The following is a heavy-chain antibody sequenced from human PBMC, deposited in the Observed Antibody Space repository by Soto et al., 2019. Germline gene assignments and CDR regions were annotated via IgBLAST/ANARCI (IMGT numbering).Heavy chain of an antibody. CDR3: ARSSGYNEYYYYGMDV. CDR2: INPNGGST. CDR1: GYTFTSYY. V-gene: IGHV1-46*01. J-gene: IGHJ6*02. Sequence: ASVKVSCKASGYTFTSYYMHWVRQAPGQGLEWMGIINPNGGSTSYAQKFQGRVTMTRDTSTSTVYMELSSLRSEDTAVYYCARSSGYNEYYYYGMDVWGQGTTVTVSS. D-gene: IGHD3-22*01.